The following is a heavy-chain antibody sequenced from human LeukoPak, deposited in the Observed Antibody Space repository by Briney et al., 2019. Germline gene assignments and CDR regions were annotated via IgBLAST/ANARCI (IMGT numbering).Heavy chain of an antibody. D-gene: IGHD2-2*03. CDR1: GGSISSSNW. CDR3: ARFAGLDNYFDY. Sequence: SETLSLTCAVSGGSISSSNWWSWVRPPPGKGLEWIGEIYHSGSTNYNPSLKSRVTISIDKSKNQISLNLSSVTAADTAVYYCARFAGLDNYFDYWGQGTLVIVSS. V-gene: IGHV4-4*02. J-gene: IGHJ4*02. CDR2: IYHSGST.